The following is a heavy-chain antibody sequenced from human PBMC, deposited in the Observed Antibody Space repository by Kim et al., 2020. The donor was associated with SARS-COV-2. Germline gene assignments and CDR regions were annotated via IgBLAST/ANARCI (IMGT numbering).Heavy chain of an antibody. D-gene: IGHD3-10*01. J-gene: IGHJ4*02. Sequence: GRFTISRDNSKSALYRKMNSLRAEDTAVYYCAKDYYGSGSYYTPRGYFDYWGQGTLVTVSS. V-gene: IGHV3-23*01. CDR3: AKDYYGSGSYYTPRGYFDY.